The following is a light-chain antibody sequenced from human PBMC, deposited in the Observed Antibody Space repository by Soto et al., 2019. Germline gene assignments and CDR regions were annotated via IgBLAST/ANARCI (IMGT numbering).Light chain of an antibody. V-gene: IGKV3-20*01. CDR3: QQYNNLPPDT. Sequence: EIVLTQSPGILSLSPGERATLSCRASQSVSNDFLAWYQQKPGQAPRLLIYGASTRATDVPDRFSGSGSGADFTLTISRLEPEDFAVYFCQQYNNLPPDTFGQGTKLEIK. CDR1: QSVSNDF. CDR2: GAS. J-gene: IGKJ2*01.